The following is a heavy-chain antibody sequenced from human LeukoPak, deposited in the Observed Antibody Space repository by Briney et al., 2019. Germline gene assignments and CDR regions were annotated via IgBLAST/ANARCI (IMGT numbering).Heavy chain of an antibody. CDR2: IIPILGIA. Sequence: GASVKVSCKASGGTFSSYAISWVRQAPGQGLEWMGRIIPILGIANYAQKFQGRVTITADKSTSTAYMELSSLRSEDTAVYYCARRDDYYYGMDVWGQGTTVTVSS. J-gene: IGHJ6*02. CDR3: ARRDDYYYGMDV. CDR1: GGTFSSYA. V-gene: IGHV1-69*04.